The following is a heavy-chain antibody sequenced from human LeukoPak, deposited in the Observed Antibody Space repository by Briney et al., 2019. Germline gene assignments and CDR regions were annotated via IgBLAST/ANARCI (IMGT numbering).Heavy chain of an antibody. CDR1: GFTFTTFV. CDR2: IGGGGDT. CDR3: SRGAGGGPDDY. Sequence: GGSLRLSCGGSGFTFTTFVMRWVRQAPGEGLDWVSSIGGGGDTHYADSAKGRFTISRDNAQNTLSLEMNNLRSEDTAIYYCSRGAGGGPDDYWGQGILVTVSS. D-gene: IGHD4-23*01. J-gene: IGHJ4*02. V-gene: IGHV3-23*01.